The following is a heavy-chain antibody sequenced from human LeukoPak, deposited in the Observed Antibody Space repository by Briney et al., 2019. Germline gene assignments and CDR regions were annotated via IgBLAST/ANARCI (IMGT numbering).Heavy chain of an antibody. CDR3: ARDLRGGRGPAARFDP. V-gene: IGHV4-59*01. D-gene: IGHD2-2*01. CDR2: IYYSGST. Sequence: SETLSLTCTVSGGSISSYYWSWIRQPPGKGLEWIGYIYYSGSTNYNPSLKSRVTISVDTSKNQFSLKLSSVTAADTAVYYCARDLRGGRGPAARFDPWGQGTLVTVSS. J-gene: IGHJ5*02. CDR1: GGSISSYY.